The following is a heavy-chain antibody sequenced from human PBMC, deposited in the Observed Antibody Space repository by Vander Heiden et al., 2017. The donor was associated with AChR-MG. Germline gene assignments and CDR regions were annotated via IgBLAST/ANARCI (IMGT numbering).Heavy chain of an antibody. CDR3: ARHYDFWSGSSYYYMDV. J-gene: IGHJ6*03. CDR2: IKQDGSEK. D-gene: IGHD3-3*01. Sequence: EVQLVESGGGLVQPGGSLRLSCAASGFTFSSYWMSWVRQAPGKGLEWVANIKQDGSEKYYVDSVKGRFTISRDNAKNSLYLQMNSLRAEDTAVYYCARHYDFWSGSSYYYMDVWGKGTTVTVSS. V-gene: IGHV3-7*01. CDR1: GFTFSSYW.